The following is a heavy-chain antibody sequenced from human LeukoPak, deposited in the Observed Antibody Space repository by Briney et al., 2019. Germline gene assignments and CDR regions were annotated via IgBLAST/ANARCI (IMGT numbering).Heavy chain of an antibody. J-gene: IGHJ2*01. Sequence: SVKVSCKASGGTFSSYAISWVRQAPGQGLEWMGRIIPILGIANYAQKFQGRVTITADKSTSTAYMELSSLRSEDTAVYYCARDRDYYDSSGLGWYFDLWGRGTLVTVSS. CDR3: ARDRDYYDSSGLGWYFDL. CDR1: GGTFSSYA. D-gene: IGHD3-22*01. CDR2: IIPILGIA. V-gene: IGHV1-69*04.